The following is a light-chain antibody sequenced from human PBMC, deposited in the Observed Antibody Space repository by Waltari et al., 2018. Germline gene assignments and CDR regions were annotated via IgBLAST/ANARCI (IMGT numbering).Light chain of an antibody. J-gene: IGKJ1*01. CDR2: AAS. CDR1: QDIRSD. Sequence: FRLAQSLSSFLAPTGDRLTTTCRACQDIRSDLAWYQQKPGKAPKLLIYAASTLQSGVPSRFSGSGSGTDFTLAISGLQSEDFATYYCQNYFTYPLTFGQGTKVEIK. CDR3: QNYFTYPLT. V-gene: IGKV1-8*01.